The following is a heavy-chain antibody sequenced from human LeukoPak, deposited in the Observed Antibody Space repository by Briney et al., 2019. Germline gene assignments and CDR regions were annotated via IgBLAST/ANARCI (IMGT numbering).Heavy chain of an antibody. D-gene: IGHD3-10*01. Sequence: SQTLSLTCAISGDSVSSNTAAWNWIRQSPSRGLEWLGRTYYRSKWSNDYAASVKSRITINPDTSKNQFSLQLNSVTPEDTAVYYCAGACEGVPYWFDPWGQGTLVTVSS. V-gene: IGHV6-1*01. CDR3: AGACEGVPYWFDP. J-gene: IGHJ5*02. CDR1: GDSVSSNTAA. CDR2: TYYRSKWSN.